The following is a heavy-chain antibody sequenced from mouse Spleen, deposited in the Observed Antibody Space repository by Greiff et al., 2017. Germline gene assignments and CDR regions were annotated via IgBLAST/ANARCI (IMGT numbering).Heavy chain of an antibody. J-gene: IGHJ4*01. V-gene: IGHV1-81*01. D-gene: IGHD2-4*01. CDR1: GYTFTSYG. Sequence: QVHVKQSGAELARPGASVKLSCKASGYTFTSYGISWVKQRTGQGLEWIGEIYPRSGNTYYNEKFKGKATLTADKSSSTAYMELRSLTSEDSAVYFCARYDYDVAYYAMDYWGQGTSVTVSS. CDR3: ARYDYDVAYYAMDY. CDR2: IYPRSGNT.